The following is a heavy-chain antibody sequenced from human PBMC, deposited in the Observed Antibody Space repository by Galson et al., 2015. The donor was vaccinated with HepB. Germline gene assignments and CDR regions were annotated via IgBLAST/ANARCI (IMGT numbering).Heavy chain of an antibody. D-gene: IGHD6-19*01. V-gene: IGHV3-30*18. J-gene: IGHJ4*02. CDR2: ISYDGSNK. CDR1: GFTFSSYG. Sequence: SLRLSCAASGFTFSSYGMHWVRQAPGKGLEWVAVISYDGSNKYYADSVKGRFTISRDNSKNTLYLQMNSLRAEDTAVYYCAKDLRQWLVPGLEYFDYWGQGTLVTVSS. CDR3: AKDLRQWLVPGLEYFDY.